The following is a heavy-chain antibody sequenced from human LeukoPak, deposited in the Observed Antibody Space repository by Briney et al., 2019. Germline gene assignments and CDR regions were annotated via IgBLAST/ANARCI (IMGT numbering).Heavy chain of an antibody. D-gene: IGHD1-1*01. Sequence: MPSETLSLTCAVSGGFISSNNWWGWVRQPPGKGLEWIGEIYHSGSPNYNPSLKSRVTISVDKSRNHFSLNLSSVTAADTAVYYCARVNINNWHSCDYWGQGTLVTVSS. V-gene: IGHV4-4*02. J-gene: IGHJ4*02. CDR1: GGFISSNNW. CDR2: IYHSGSP. CDR3: ARVNINNWHSCDY.